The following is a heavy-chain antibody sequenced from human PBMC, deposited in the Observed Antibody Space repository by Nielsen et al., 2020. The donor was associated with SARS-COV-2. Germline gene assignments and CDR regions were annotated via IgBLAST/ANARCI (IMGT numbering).Heavy chain of an antibody. CDR3: AREGWFGELFALKYGMDV. J-gene: IGHJ6*02. Sequence: GGSLRLSCAASGFTFSSYSMNWVRQAPGKGLEWVAFISYNGDNKYYADSVKGRFTISRDNSKNTPYLQMNSLRAEDTAVYYCAREGWFGELFALKYGMDVWGQGTTVTVSS. CDR1: GFTFSSYS. V-gene: IGHV3-30*03. D-gene: IGHD3-10*01. CDR2: ISYNGDNK.